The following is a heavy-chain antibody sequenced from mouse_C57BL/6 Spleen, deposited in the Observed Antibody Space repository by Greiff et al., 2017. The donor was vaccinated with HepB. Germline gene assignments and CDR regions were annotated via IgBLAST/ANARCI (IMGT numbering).Heavy chain of an antibody. CDR2: ISDGGSYT. Sequence: EVQLVESGGGLVKSVGPLKLPCAASVFSFSSYAMSSVRQTPEKRLEWVATISDGGSYTYYPDNVKGRFTISRDNAKNNLYLQMSHLKSEDTAMYYCARDRGSYYLRCWGQGTTLSVSS. J-gene: IGHJ2*01. CDR3: ARDRGSYYLRC. V-gene: IGHV5-4*01. CDR1: VFSFSSYA.